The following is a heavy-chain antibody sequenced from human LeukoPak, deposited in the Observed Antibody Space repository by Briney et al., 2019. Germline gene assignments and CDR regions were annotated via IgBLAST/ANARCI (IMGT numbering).Heavy chain of an antibody. V-gene: IGHV3-9*01. CDR2: ISWNSGSI. CDR1: GFTFDDYA. J-gene: IGHJ3*02. CDR3: ARVRGGGYSYGYDAFDI. Sequence: GGSLRLSCAASGFTFDDYAMHWVRQAPGKGLEWVSGISWNSGSIGYADSVKGRFTISRDNAKNSLYLQMNSLRAEDTALYHCARVRGGGYSYGYDAFDIWGQGTMVTASS. D-gene: IGHD5-18*01.